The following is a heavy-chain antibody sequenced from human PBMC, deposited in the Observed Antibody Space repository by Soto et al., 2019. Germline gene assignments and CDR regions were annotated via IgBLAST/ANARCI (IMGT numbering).Heavy chain of an antibody. CDR2: IEHNGNN. V-gene: IGHV4-34*08. CDR1: GGTFSGYF. Sequence: SETLSLTCAGYGGTFSGYFWTWVRQPPGKGLEWIGEIEHNGNNNINPSLKSRVIMSVDTSKNQISLTLTSVTAADTAVYYCARDFRYFPYWGQGTLVTVSS. CDR3: ARDFRYFPY. J-gene: IGHJ4*02. D-gene: IGHD3-10*01.